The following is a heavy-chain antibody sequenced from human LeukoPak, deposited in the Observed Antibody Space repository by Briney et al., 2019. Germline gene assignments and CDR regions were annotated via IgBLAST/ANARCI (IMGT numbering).Heavy chain of an antibody. Sequence: SETLSLTCTVSGGSISSYYWSWIRQPPGQGLEWIGYIFYSGSTNYNPSLKSRVTISVYTSKNQFSLKLSSVTAADTAVYYCARLKYYYDASGYRAEYFQHWGQGTLVTVSS. D-gene: IGHD3-22*01. V-gene: IGHV4-59*01. CDR2: IFYSGST. CDR3: ARLKYYYDASGYRAEYFQH. J-gene: IGHJ1*01. CDR1: GGSISSYY.